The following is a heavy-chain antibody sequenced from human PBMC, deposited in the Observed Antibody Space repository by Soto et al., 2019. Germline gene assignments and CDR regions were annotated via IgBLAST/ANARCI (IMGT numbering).Heavy chain of an antibody. CDR3: ARHNDILTGDDYYYYMDV. J-gene: IGHJ6*03. Sequence: SETLSLTCTVSGGSVSSGSYYWIWIRQPPGKGLEWIGYIYYSGSTNYNPSLKSRVTISVDTSKNQFSLKLSSVTAADTAVYYCARHNDILTGDDYYYYMDVWGKGTTVTVSS. CDR2: IYYSGST. CDR1: GGSVSSGSYY. V-gene: IGHV4-61*01. D-gene: IGHD3-9*01.